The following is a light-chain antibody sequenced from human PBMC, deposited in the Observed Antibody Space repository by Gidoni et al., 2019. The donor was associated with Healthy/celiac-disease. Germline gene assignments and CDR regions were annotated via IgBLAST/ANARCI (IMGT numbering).Light chain of an antibody. CDR1: ALPKQY. CDR3: QSADSSGTSYV. V-gene: IGLV3-25*02. CDR2: KDS. Sequence: SYELTQPPSVSVSPGQTARITCSGDALPKQYAYWYQQKPGQAPVLVIYKDSERPSGIPERFSGSSSGTTVTLTISGVQAEDEADYYCQSADSSGTSYVFGTGTKVXV. J-gene: IGLJ1*01.